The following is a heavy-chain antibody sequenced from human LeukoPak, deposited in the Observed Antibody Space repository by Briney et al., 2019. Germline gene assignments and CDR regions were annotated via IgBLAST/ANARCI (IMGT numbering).Heavy chain of an antibody. CDR2: ISGSGAST. D-gene: IGHD3-10*01. V-gene: IGHV3-23*01. CDR3: AKVRFGVTARYY. J-gene: IGHJ4*02. CDR1: GFTFSSYG. Sequence: PGGSLRLSCAASGFTFSSYGMHWVRQAPGKGLEWVSVISGSGASTYYADSVKGRFTISRDNSKNTLYLQMNSLRAEDTAVYYCAKVRFGVTARYYWGQGTLVTVSS.